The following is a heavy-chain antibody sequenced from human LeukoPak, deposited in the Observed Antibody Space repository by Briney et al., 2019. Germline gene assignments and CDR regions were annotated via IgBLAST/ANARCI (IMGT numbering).Heavy chain of an antibody. CDR2: INHSGST. CDR3: ARGNLRSYYYYYYMDV. Sequence: KTSETLSLTCAVYGGSFSGYYWSWIRQPPGKGLEWIGEINHSGSTNYNPSLKSRVTISVDTSKNQFSLKLSSVTAADTAVYYCARGNLRSYYYYYYMDVWGKGTTVTVSS. J-gene: IGHJ6*03. V-gene: IGHV4-34*01. CDR1: GGSFSGYY.